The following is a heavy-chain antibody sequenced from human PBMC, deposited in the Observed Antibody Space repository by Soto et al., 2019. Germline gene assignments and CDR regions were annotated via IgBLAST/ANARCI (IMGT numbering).Heavy chain of an antibody. D-gene: IGHD3-22*01. Sequence: SETLSLTCTVSSGSIRRGDSYWSWIRQPPGKGLEWIGNIYYSGTTHYNPSLKSRVTISLDTSKNQFSLNLSSVTAADTAVYYCARTPYSDSSGPDCWAQGTLVPVSS. CDR1: SGSIRRGDSY. CDR3: ARTPYSDSSGPDC. J-gene: IGHJ4*02. CDR2: IYYSGTT. V-gene: IGHV4-30-4*01.